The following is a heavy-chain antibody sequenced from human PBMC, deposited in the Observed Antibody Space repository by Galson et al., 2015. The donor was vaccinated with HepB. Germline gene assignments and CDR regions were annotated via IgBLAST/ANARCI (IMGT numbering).Heavy chain of an antibody. V-gene: IGHV3-74*01. J-gene: IGHJ4*02. D-gene: IGHD4/OR15-4a*01. CDR1: GFTVSGYW. CDR2: IKSDGSTT. Sequence: SLRLSCAASGFTVSGYWMVWVRQVPGEGLLYLARIKSDGSTTTYADSVKGRFTVSRDNDEKTVFLQMSSLTVEDTAIYFCARVRCRGTNCYPYYFDYWGQGTPVTVSS. CDR3: ARVRCRGTNCYPYYFDY.